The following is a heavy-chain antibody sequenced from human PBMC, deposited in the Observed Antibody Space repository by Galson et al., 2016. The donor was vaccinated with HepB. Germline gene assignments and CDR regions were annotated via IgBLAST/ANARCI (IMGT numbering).Heavy chain of an antibody. V-gene: IGHV4-59*12. Sequence: GLEWIGYMSYSGTINYNPSLKSRVSMSLVTSTNQFSLRLSSVTAADTAVYYCARGGAPRAGYWGQGTLVTVSS. J-gene: IGHJ4*02. CDR2: MSYSGTI. D-gene: IGHD1-26*01. CDR3: ARGGAPRAGY.